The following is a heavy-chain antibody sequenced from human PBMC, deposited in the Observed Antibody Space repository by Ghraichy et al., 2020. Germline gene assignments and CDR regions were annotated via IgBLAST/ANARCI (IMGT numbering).Heavy chain of an antibody. J-gene: IGHJ4*02. V-gene: IGHV4-34*01. D-gene: IGHD6-6*01. CDR3: ARRGPWQLVDSRVYYFDY. CDR1: GGSFSGYY. CDR2: INHSGST. Sequence: SETLSLTCAVYGGSFSGYYWSWIRQPPGKGLEWIGEINHSGSTNYNPSLKSRVTISVDTSKNQFSLKLSSVTAADTAVYYCARRGPWQLVDSRVYYFDYWGQGTLVTVSS.